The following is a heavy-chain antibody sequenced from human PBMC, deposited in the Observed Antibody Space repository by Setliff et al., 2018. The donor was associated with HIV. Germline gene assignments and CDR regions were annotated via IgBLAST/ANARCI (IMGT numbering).Heavy chain of an antibody. D-gene: IGHD2-21*02. CDR1: GASIISHN. CDR3: TRDLWGDDYYYNNMDV. J-gene: IGHJ6*03. V-gene: IGHV4-4*07. Sequence: ASETLSLTCSVSGASIISHNWSWIRQAAGKGLEWIGRIYTRGNTNYNPSLRSRVTMSVDTSKNQFSLKVTSVTAADTAVYYCTRDLWGDDYYYNNMDVWG. CDR2: IYTRGNT.